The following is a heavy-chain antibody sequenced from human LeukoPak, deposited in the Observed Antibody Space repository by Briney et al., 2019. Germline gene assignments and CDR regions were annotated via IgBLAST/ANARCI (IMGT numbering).Heavy chain of an antibody. J-gene: IGHJ4*02. CDR2: IIPILGIA. V-gene: IGHV1-69*04. Sequence: SVKVSCKASGGTFSSYAISWVRQAPGQGLEWMGRIIPILGIANYAQKFQGRVTITADKSTSTAYMELSSLRSEDTAVYYCARAGYYYGSGSYGFDYWGQGTLVTVSS. CDR3: ARAGYYYGSGSYGFDY. D-gene: IGHD3-10*01. CDR1: GGTFSSYA.